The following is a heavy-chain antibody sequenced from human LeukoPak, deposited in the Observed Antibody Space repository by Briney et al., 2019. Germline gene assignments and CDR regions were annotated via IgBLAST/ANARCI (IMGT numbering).Heavy chain of an antibody. V-gene: IGHV1-46*01. CDR2: INPSGGGT. J-gene: IGHJ4*02. CDR3: ARDPSVIGVDY. D-gene: IGHD2-8*01. CDR1: GYTFTSYY. Sequence: ASVKVSCKASGYTFTSYYIHWVRQAPGQGLEWMGIINPSGGGTSYAQKFQGRVTMTRDTSTSTVYMELSSLRSEDTAVYYCARDPSVIGVDYWGQGTLVTVSS.